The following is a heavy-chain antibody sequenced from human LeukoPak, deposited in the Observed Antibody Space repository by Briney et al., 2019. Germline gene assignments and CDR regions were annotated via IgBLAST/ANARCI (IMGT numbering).Heavy chain of an antibody. CDR3: ARGVYYDSSGYYYAPLDGMDV. CDR1: GYXFTGYY. CDR2: INPNSGGT. D-gene: IGHD3-22*01. J-gene: IGHJ6*02. Sequence: ASVKVSCKASGYXFTGYYMHWVRQAPGQGLEWMGWINPNSGGTNYAQKFQGRVTMTRDTSISTAYMELSRLRSDDTAVYYCARGVYYDSSGYYYAPLDGMDVWGQGTTVTVSS. V-gene: IGHV1-2*02.